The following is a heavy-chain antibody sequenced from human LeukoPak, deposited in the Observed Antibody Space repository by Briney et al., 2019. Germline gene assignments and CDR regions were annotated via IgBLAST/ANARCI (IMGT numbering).Heavy chain of an antibody. D-gene: IGHD5-12*01. CDR3: ARPIVATNLDY. J-gene: IGHJ4*02. CDR2: IKQDGSEK. CDR1: GITFSSFW. Sequence: WGSARLSCAASGITFSSFWMSWVRQAPGKGLEWVANIKQDGSEKYYVDSVKGRFTISRDNAKNSLYLQMNSLRAEDTAVYYCARPIVATNLDYWGQGTLDTVSS. V-gene: IGHV3-7*05.